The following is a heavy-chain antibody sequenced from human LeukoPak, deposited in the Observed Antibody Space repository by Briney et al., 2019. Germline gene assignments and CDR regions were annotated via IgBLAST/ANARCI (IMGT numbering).Heavy chain of an antibody. CDR1: GFTFSSYA. J-gene: IGHJ4*02. CDR3: VRRHDY. Sequence: PGGSLRLSCAASGFTFSSYAMSWVRQAPGKGLEWVSAISGSGGSTYYADSVKGRFTISRDTSKNTIFLQMNNLRAGDTAMYYCVRRHDYWGQGTLVTVSS. V-gene: IGHV3-23*01. CDR2: ISGSGGST.